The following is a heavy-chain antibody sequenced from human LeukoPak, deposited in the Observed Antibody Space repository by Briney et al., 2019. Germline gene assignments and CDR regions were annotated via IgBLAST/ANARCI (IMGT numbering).Heavy chain of an antibody. D-gene: IGHD6-13*01. CDR3: AKAPIAAAGIYYFDY. J-gene: IGHJ4*02. CDR2: ISYDGSNK. Sequence: GGSLRLSCAASGFTFSSYGIHWVRQAPGKGLEWVAVISYDGSNKYYADSVKGRFTISRDNSKNTLYLQMNSLRAEDTAVYYCAKAPIAAAGIYYFDYWAREPWSPSTQ. V-gene: IGHV3-30*18. CDR1: GFTFSSYG.